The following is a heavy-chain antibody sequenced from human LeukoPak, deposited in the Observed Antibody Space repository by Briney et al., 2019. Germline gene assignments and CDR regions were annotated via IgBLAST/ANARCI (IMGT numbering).Heavy chain of an antibody. J-gene: IGHJ6*02. CDR2: IYTSGST. Sequence: PSETLSLTCTVSGGSISSYYWSWIRQPAGKGLEYIGRIYTSGSTNYNPSLKSRVTMSVDTSKNQFSLKLSSVTAADTAVYYCARGRAGVASGGMDVWGQGTTVTVSS. CDR1: GGSISSYY. CDR3: ARGRAGVASGGMDV. V-gene: IGHV4-4*07. D-gene: IGHD3-10*01.